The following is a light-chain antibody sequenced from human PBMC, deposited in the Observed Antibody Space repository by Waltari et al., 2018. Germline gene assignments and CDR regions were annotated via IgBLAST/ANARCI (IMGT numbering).Light chain of an antibody. V-gene: IGKV1-5*03. J-gene: IGKJ2*03. CDR1: QTISSW. CDR2: KAS. Sequence: DIQMTQSPSTLSASVGDRVTITCRASQTISSWFAWYQKKPGKAPKLLMYKASNLESGVPSRFSGSGSGTEFTLTISSLQPDDFATYYCQQYSTYSSFGQGTKLEI. CDR3: QQYSTYSS.